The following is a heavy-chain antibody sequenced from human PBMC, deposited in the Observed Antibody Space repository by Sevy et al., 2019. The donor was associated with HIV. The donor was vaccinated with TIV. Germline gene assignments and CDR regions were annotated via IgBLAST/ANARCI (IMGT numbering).Heavy chain of an antibody. Sequence: SETLSLTCTVSGGSLNTYGWSWIRQPPGKGLEWIGYAYYNGGTNYNPSLKSRLTILVGTSERQFALQLSSVTPADTAVYYCGRDNWGSIDYWGQGVLVTVSS. J-gene: IGHJ4*02. V-gene: IGHV4-59*01. CDR2: AYYNGGT. CDR1: GGSLNTYG. CDR3: GRDNWGSIDY. D-gene: IGHD7-27*01.